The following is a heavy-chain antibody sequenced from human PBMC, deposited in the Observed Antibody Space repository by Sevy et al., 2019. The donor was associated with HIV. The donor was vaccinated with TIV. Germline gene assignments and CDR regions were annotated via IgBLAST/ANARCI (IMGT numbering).Heavy chain of an antibody. V-gene: IGHV1-18*01. Sequence: ASVKVSCKAFGYTFTSYTISWVRQAHGQGLEWMGWINTYNGNTNRAHKVQGRVTLTTDTTSTAYLELRSLRYDDTAVYYCARDTREKSFDYWGQGTVVTVSS. J-gene: IGHJ4*02. CDR2: INTYNGNT. CDR1: GYTFTSYT. CDR3: ARDTREKSFDY.